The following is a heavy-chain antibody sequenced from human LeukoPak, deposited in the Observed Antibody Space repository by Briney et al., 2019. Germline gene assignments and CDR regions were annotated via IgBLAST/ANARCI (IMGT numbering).Heavy chain of an antibody. CDR2: IYYSGST. V-gene: IGHV4-31*03. Sequence: SETLSLTCTVSGGSISSGGYYWSWIRQHPGKGLEWIGYIYYSGSTYYNPSLKSRVTISVDTSKNQFSLKLSSVTAADTAVYYCARDRGYSYGWVVDAFDIWGQGTMVTVSS. CDR1: GGSISSGGYY. J-gene: IGHJ3*02. CDR3: ARDRGYSYGWVVDAFDI. D-gene: IGHD5-18*01.